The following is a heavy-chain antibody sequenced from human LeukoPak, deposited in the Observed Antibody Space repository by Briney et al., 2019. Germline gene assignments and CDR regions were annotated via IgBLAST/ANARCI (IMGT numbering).Heavy chain of an antibody. CDR2: IIPIFGTA. V-gene: IGHV1-69*05. J-gene: IGHJ6*03. D-gene: IGHD3-22*01. CDR1: GGTFISYA. Sequence: SVKVSCKASGGTFISYAISWVRQAPGQGLEWMGRIIPIFGTANYAQKFQGRVTITTDESTSTAYMELSSLRSEDTAVYYCARDLNYDSSGYRPGENYYYYMDVWGKGTTVTVSS. CDR3: ARDLNYDSSGYRPGENYYYYMDV.